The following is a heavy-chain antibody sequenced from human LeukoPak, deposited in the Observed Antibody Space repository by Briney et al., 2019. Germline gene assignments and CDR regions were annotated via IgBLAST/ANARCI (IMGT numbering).Heavy chain of an antibody. V-gene: IGHV3-74*01. Sequence: PGGSLRLSCAGSGFTFTNYWMSWVRQAPGKGLVWVSRINSDGRSASYADSVKGRFTISRDNAKNTLFLQMNSLRVEDTAVYYCRLWFGDLGLDYWGQGTLVTVSS. J-gene: IGHJ4*02. CDR2: INSDGRSA. CDR3: RLWFGDLGLDY. CDR1: GFTFTNYW. D-gene: IGHD3-10*01.